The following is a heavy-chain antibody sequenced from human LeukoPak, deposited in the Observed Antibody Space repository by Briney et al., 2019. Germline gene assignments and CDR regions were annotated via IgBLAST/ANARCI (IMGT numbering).Heavy chain of an antibody. CDR2: ISRAANYI. J-gene: IGHJ4*02. D-gene: IGHD3-3*01. V-gene: IGHV3-21*01. CDR3: ARAHSVGTYYDFWSGYSEGTADFDY. Sequence: GGSLRLSCTASGFAFSYENMNWVRQVPEKGLEWVSSISRAANYIHYADSVEGRFTISRDNAKNALYLQMNSLRAEDTAVYYCARAHSVGTYYDFWSGYSEGTADFDYWGQGTLVTVSS. CDR1: GFAFSYEN.